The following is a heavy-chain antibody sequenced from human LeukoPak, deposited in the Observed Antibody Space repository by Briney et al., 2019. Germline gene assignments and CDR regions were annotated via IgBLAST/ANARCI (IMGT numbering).Heavy chain of an antibody. V-gene: IGHV4-59*01. D-gene: IGHD4-23*01. CDR2: IYYSGST. CDR3: ARDLNSINLI. CDR1: GGSISSYY. Sequence: SETLSLTCTVSGGSISSYYWSWVRQPPGKGLEWIGYIYYSGSTNYNPSLKSRVTISVDTSKNQFSLKLSSVTAADTAVYYCARDLNSINLIWGQGTMVTVSS. J-gene: IGHJ3*02.